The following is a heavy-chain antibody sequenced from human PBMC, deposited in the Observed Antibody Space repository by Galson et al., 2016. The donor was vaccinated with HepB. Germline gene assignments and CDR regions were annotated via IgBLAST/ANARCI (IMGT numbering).Heavy chain of an antibody. Sequence: TLSLTCTVSGDSINSGGYYWSWIRQHPGKGPEWIGYIYYTGGTYYNPSLNSRVTISRDTSKNQFSLKLRSVTAADTAVYYCVRDYMAVTRGTMWCMDVWGQGTTVTVSS. J-gene: IGHJ6*02. CDR1: GDSINSGGYY. V-gene: IGHV4-31*03. CDR2: IYYTGGT. CDR3: VRDYMAVTRGTMWCMDV. D-gene: IGHD2-21*02.